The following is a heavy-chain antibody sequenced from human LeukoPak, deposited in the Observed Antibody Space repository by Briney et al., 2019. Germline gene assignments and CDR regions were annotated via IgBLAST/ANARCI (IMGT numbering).Heavy chain of an antibody. CDR2: ISSSSSYI. V-gene: IGHV3-21*01. J-gene: IGHJ3*02. CDR3: ARDAPRLRVKPFSPTPYPDAFDI. CDR1: GFTFSSYS. D-gene: IGHD6-6*01. Sequence: GGSLRLSCAASGFTFSSYSMNWVRQAPGKGLEWVSSISSSSSYIYYADSVKGRFTISRDNAKNSLYLQMNSLRAEDTAVYYCARDAPRLRVKPFSPTPYPDAFDIWGQGTMVTVSS.